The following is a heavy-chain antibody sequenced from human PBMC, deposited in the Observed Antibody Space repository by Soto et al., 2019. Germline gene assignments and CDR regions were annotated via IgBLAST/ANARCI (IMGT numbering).Heavy chain of an antibody. CDR3: ARENSRISPRLFQH. Sequence: PGGTLRLSCVASGFIFSDYAMNWARQAPGKGLEWVALIPPAGTNQYYADSAKGRFTISRDNSKNTLYLQMNSLRPEDTGLYYCARENSRISPRLFQHWGDGXLVTVSS. V-gene: IGHV3-30-3*01. J-gene: IGHJ1*01. D-gene: IGHD6-6*01. CDR1: GFIFSDYA. CDR2: IPPAGTNQ.